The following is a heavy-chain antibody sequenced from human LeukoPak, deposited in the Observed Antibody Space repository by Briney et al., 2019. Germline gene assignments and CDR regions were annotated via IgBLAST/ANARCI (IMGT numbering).Heavy chain of an antibody. CDR1: GFSFSRYG. CDR3: AKRAYSSAHSFDY. V-gene: IGHV3-48*04. D-gene: IGHD3-22*01. CDR2: IKSSDSTT. Sequence: AGSLRLSCAASGFSFSRYGMKWVRQAPGKGLEWLSYIKSSDSTTYYADSVTGRFTISRDNAKNTLYLQMDSLRVEDTAVYYCAKRAYSSAHSFDYWGQGTLVTVSS. J-gene: IGHJ4*02.